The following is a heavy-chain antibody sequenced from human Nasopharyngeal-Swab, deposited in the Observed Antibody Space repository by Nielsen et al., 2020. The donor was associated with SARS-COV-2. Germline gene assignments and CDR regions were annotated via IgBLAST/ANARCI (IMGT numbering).Heavy chain of an antibody. CDR1: GGSISSYY. CDR3: ARGLTGDYGTNWFDP. V-gene: IGHV4-59*13. J-gene: IGHJ5*02. D-gene: IGHD4-17*01. Sequence: SETLSLTYTVSGGSISSYYWSWIRQPPGKGLEWIGYIYYSGSTNYNPSLKSRVTISIDTSKNQFSLKLSSVTAADTAVYYCARGLTGDYGTNWFDPWGQGTLVTVSS. CDR2: IYYSGST.